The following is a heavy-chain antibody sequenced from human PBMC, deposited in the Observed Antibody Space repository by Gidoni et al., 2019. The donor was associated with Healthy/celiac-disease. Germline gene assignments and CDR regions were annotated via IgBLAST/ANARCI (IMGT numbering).Heavy chain of an antibody. Sequence: QVQLVESGGGVVQPGRSLRLSCSASGFTFSSYGMHWVRQAPGKGLEWVAVIWYDGSNKYYADSVKGRFTISRDNSKNTLYLQMNSLRAEDTAVYYCARDLEDTAMVGGVWGQGTTVTVSS. J-gene: IGHJ6*02. CDR2: IWYDGSNK. CDR3: ARDLEDTAMVGGV. D-gene: IGHD5-18*01. CDR1: GFTFSSYG. V-gene: IGHV3-33*01.